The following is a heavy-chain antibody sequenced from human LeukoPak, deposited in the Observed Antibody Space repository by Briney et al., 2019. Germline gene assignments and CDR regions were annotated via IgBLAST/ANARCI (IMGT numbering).Heavy chain of an antibody. V-gene: IGHV4-30-2*01. CDR2: IYHSGST. J-gene: IGHJ4*02. CDR1: GGSISSGGYS. Sequence: PSETLSLTCAVSGGSISSGGYSWSWIRQPPGKGLEWIGEIYHSGSTNYNPSLKSRVTISVDKSKNQFSLKLSSVTAADTAVYYCASLVDTAMPADYWGQGTLVTVSS. D-gene: IGHD5-18*01. CDR3: ASLVDTAMPADY.